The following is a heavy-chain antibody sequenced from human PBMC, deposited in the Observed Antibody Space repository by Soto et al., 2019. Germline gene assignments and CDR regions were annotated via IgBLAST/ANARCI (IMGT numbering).Heavy chain of an antibody. J-gene: IGHJ6*02. D-gene: IGHD3-10*01. CDR1: GFTFSSYA. Sequence: EVQLLESGGGLVQPGGSLRLSCAASGFTFSSYAMSWVRQAPGKGLEWVSAISGSGGSTYYADSVKGRFTISRDNSKNTLYLRMNSLRAEDTAVYYCANLWFGEFYYYYGMDVWGQGTTVTVSS. V-gene: IGHV3-23*01. CDR2: ISGSGGST. CDR3: ANLWFGEFYYYYGMDV.